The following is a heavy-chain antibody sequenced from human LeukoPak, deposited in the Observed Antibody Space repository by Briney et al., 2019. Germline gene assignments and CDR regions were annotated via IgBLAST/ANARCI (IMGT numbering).Heavy chain of an antibody. CDR1: GFTFSDYY. J-gene: IGHJ4*02. V-gene: IGHV3-11*01. CDR3: AKSAPDCASTTCYLHF. CDR2: ISSSGSTI. D-gene: IGHD2-2*01. Sequence: GGTLRLSCAASGFTFSDYYMSWIRKAPGKGLEWASNISSSGSTIYYADSVKGRFTISRDNSKNTLYLQMNSLRAEDTAVYYCAKSAPDCASTTCYLHFWGQGTLVTVSS.